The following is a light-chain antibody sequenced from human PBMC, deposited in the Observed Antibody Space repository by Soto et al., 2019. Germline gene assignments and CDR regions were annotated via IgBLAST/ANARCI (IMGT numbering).Light chain of an antibody. J-gene: IGKJ5*01. CDR1: QSVSSSY. Sequence: ETGMTKSSVSLALSSGERATLSCRASQSVSSSYLAWYQQKPGQAPRLLIFGASSRATGIPARFSGSGSGTDFTLTISSLEPEDFAVYYCQQRSNWLITFGQGTRLEIK. CDR3: QQRSNWLIT. CDR2: GAS. V-gene: IGKV3D-20*02.